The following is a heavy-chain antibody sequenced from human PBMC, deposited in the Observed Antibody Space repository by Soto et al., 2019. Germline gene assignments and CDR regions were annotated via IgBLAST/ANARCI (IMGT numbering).Heavy chain of an antibody. CDR3: ARGTDCSSTSRYESNYYYYYMDV. CDR2: INHSGST. Sequence: SETLSLTCAVYGGSFSGYYWSWIRQPPGKGLEWIGEINHSGSTNYNPSLKSRVTISVDTSKNQFSLKLSSVTAADTAVYYCARGTDCSSTSRYESNYYYYYMDVWGKGTTVTVSS. CDR1: GGSFSGYY. J-gene: IGHJ6*03. V-gene: IGHV4-34*01. D-gene: IGHD2-2*01.